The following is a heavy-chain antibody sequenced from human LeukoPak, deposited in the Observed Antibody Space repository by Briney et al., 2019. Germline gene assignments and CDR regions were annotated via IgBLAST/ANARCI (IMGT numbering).Heavy chain of an antibody. Sequence: SETLSLTCTISGGSISSDHWGWIRQPPGKGLESLGYIHISGSTDYSPSLRSRVTISMDTSKQQFSLNLRSVTAADTAVYYCATHLFGKGLEYWGQEILVTVSS. CDR3: ATHLFGKGLEY. V-gene: IGHV4-4*09. CDR2: IHISGST. D-gene: IGHD2-21*01. CDR1: GGSISSDH. J-gene: IGHJ4*02.